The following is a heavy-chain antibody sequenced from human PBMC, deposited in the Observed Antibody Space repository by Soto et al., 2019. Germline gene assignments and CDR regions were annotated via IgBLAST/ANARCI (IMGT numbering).Heavy chain of an antibody. CDR2: ISYDETYK. D-gene: IGHD3-10*01. V-gene: IGHV3-30-3*01. CDR1: VFSVTTYA. J-gene: IGHJ5*02. CDR3: ARDRTGEDPGGWFDP. Sequence: GGSLRLSCAASVFSVTTYAMHWVRHAPGKGLEWVAGISYDETYKYYAESVEGRFTISRDNSKNTLYLQMNSLRGDDTAVYHCARDRTGEDPGGWFDPWGQGTLVTVSS.